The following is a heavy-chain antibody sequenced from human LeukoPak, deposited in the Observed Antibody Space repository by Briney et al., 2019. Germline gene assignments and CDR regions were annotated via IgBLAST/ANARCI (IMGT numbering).Heavy chain of an antibody. D-gene: IGHD6-13*01. CDR2: ISSSSSYI. J-gene: IGHJ6*02. V-gene: IGHV3-21*01. CDR1: GFTFSSYS. CDR3: ARVMWAAGTLYYYGMDV. Sequence: GGSLRLSCAASGFTFSSYSMNWVRQAPGKGLEWVSSISSSSSYIYYADSVKGRFTISRDNAKNSLYLQMNSLRAEDTAVYYCARVMWAAGTLYYYGMDVWSQGTTVTVSS.